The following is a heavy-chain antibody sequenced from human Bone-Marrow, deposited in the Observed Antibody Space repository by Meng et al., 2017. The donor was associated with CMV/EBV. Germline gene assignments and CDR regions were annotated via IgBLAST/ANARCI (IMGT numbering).Heavy chain of an antibody. Sequence: LTLAWASSGFTFSSSWMSWVRQAPGKGLEWVTNLNGDGSVKYYLDSVKGRFTISRDNAKNSLSLQMNNLRVEDTAVYYCARDSSGYYWGQGTLVTVSS. CDR3: ARDSSGYY. D-gene: IGHD3-22*01. CDR1: GFTFSSSW. CDR2: LNGDGSVK. J-gene: IGHJ4*02. V-gene: IGHV3-7*03.